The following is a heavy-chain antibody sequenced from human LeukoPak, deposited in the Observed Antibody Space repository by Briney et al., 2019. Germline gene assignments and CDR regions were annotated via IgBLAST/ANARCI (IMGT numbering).Heavy chain of an antibody. CDR1: GGSITSSTYY. V-gene: IGHV4-39*07. D-gene: IGHD1-26*01. CDR3: ASPYSGSFGGSYYYGVDV. CDR2: IYYTGNT. Sequence: SETLSLTCTVSGGSITSSTYYWGWIRQPPGKGLEWIGIIYYTGNTHYNPSLKSRVTISVDTSKNQFSLNLSSVTAADTAVYYCASPYSGSFGGSYYYGVDVWGQGTTVTVSS. J-gene: IGHJ6*02.